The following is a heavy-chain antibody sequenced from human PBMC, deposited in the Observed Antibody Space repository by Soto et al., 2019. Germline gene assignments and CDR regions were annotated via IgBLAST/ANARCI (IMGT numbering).Heavy chain of an antibody. V-gene: IGHV4-4*02. Sequence: ASETLSLTCAVSGGSIISSNWWSWVRQPPGKGLEWIGEIFHSGSTNYNPSLKSRVTISVDKSKNQFSLKLSSVTAADTAVYYCARALWGPAGHINWFDPWGQGTLVTVSS. D-gene: IGHD2-2*01. CDR3: ARALWGPAGHINWFDP. J-gene: IGHJ5*02. CDR2: IFHSGST. CDR1: GGSIISSNW.